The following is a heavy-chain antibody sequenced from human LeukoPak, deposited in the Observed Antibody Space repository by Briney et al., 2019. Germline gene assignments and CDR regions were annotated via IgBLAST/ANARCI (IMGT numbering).Heavy chain of an antibody. V-gene: IGHV3-7*01. J-gene: IGHJ3*02. CDR1: RFTFSSYW. D-gene: IGHD3-3*01. CDR3: AKPFTISGATDAFDI. CDR2: IKRDGSEK. Sequence: GGSLRLSCAASRFTFSSYWMNWVRQAPGKGLEWVANIKRDGSEKYYVDSVKGRFTISRDNAKNSLYLQMNSLRAEDTAVYYCAKPFTISGATDAFDIWGQGTMVTVSS.